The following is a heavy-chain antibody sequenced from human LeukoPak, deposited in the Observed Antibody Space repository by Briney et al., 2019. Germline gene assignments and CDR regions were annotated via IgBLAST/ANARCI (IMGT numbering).Heavy chain of an antibody. D-gene: IGHD2-2*01. J-gene: IGHJ5*01. V-gene: IGHV3-23*01. CDR1: GFTFSSYS. CDR2: ISGSGGST. CDR3: AKDRHAPGRYCSSTTCFPFDS. Sequence: GGSLRLSCAASGFTFSSYSMNWVRQAPGKGLEWVSGISGSGGSTYYADSVKGRFTISRDNTKNTPYLQMNSLRAEDTAVYYCAKDRHAPGRYCSSTTCFPFDSWGQGTLVTVSS.